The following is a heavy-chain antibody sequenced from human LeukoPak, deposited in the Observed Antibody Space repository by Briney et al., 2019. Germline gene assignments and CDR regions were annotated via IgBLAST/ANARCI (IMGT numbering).Heavy chain of an antibody. CDR1: GGSISSYY. CDR3: ARAGLGATRNYFDY. D-gene: IGHD1-26*01. J-gene: IGHJ4*02. V-gene: IGHV4-4*07. Sequence: PSETLSLTCTVSGGSISSYYWSWIRQPAGKGLEWIGRIYASGSTNYNPSLKSRVTMSVDTSKNQFSLKLSSVTAADTAVYYCARAGLGATRNYFDYWGQGTLVTVSS. CDR2: IYASGST.